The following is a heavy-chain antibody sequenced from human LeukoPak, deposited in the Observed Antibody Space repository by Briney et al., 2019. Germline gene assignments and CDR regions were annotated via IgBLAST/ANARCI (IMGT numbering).Heavy chain of an antibody. J-gene: IGHJ3*02. CDR2: ISSRSFSI. V-gene: IGHV3-48*01. D-gene: IGHD1-7*01. Sequence: GGSLRLSCAASGFTLSSYSMNWVRQAPGKGLEWVSYISSRSFSIYYADSVKGRLTISRDNAKNSLYLQMNSLRAEDTAVYYCAREHGETTFDASDIWGQGTMVTVSS. CDR3: AREHGETTFDASDI. CDR1: GFTLSSYS.